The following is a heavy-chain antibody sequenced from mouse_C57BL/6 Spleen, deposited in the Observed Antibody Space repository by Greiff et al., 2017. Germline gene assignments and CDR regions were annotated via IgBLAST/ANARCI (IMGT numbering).Heavy chain of an antibody. CDR3: ARRDYGDWFAY. D-gene: IGHD1-1*01. CDR1: GYTFTSYW. CDR2: IDPNSGGT. J-gene: IGHJ3*01. V-gene: IGHV1-72*01. Sequence: QVQLQQPGAELVKPGASVKLSCKASGYTFTSYWMHWVKQRPGRGLEWIGRIDPNSGGTKYNEKFKSKATLTVDKPSSTAYMQLNSLTSEDSAVYYDARRDYGDWFAYWGQGTLVTVSA.